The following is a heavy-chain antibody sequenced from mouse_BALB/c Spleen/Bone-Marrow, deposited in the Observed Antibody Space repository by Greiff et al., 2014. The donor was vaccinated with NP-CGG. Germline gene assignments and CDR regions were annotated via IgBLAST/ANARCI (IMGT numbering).Heavy chain of an antibody. CDR1: GFTFSDFY. V-gene: IGHV7-1*02. CDR2: SRNKANDYTT. CDR3: ARDHYYGNYWYFDV. J-gene: IGHJ1*01. Sequence: DVQLVESGGGLVQPGGSLRLSCATSGFTFSDFYMEWVRQPPGKRLEWIAASRNKANDYTTEYSASVKGRFIVSRDTSQSILYLQMNALRAENTAIYYCARDHYYGNYWYFDVWGAGTTVTVSS. D-gene: IGHD1-1*01.